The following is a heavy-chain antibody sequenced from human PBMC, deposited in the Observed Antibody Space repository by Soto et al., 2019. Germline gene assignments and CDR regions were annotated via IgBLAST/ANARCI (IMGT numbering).Heavy chain of an antibody. Sequence: QVPLVQSGAAVKKPGASVKVSCKASGYTFTGYYMHWVRQAPGQGLEWMGWINPNSGGTNYAQKFQGRVSKTRDTSISPAYMELKRLRSDDTAVYFCARRGEGSDAFDSWGRGTMVVVAS. D-gene: IGHD3-10*01. J-gene: IGHJ3*02. V-gene: IGHV1-2*02. CDR3: ARRGEGSDAFDS. CDR2: INPNSGGT. CDR1: GYTFTGYY.